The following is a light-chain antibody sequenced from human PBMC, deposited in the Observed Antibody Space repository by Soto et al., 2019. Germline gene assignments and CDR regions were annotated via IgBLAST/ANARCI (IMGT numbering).Light chain of an antibody. CDR2: GNS. Sequence: QLVLTQPPSVSGAPGQRVTISCTGSSSNIGARYDVHWYQQLPGTAPKLLIYGNSNRPSGVPDRFSGSKSDTSASLAITGLQAEDEADYYCQSYDSSLSGTVVFGGGTKLTVL. CDR1: SSNIGARYD. V-gene: IGLV1-40*01. J-gene: IGLJ2*01. CDR3: QSYDSSLSGTVV.